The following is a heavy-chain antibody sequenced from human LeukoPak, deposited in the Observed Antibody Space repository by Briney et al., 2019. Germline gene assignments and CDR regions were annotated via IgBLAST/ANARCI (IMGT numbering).Heavy chain of an antibody. J-gene: IGHJ2*01. Sequence: SETLSLSCTVSGGSISSYYWSWIRQPPGKGLEWIGYIYYSGSTNYNPSLKSRVTISVDTSRNQFSPKLSSVTAADTAVYYCARRHDTAMVSDLWGRGTLVTVSS. CDR1: GGSISSYY. CDR3: ARRHDTAMVSDL. D-gene: IGHD5-18*01. V-gene: IGHV4-59*08. CDR2: IYYSGST.